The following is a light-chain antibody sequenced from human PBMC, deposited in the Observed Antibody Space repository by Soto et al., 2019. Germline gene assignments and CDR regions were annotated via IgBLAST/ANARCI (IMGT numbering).Light chain of an antibody. J-gene: IGLJ2*01. CDR1: VSEVAGYNY. CDR2: DVS. Sequence: QSVLTQPASVSGSPGQTITISCTGAVSEVAGYNYVSWYQQHPGKGPKVIIYDVSNRPLGVSNRFSGSKSVTTASLTISGLQAEDEADYYCSSFTRIVGLFGGGTKLTVL. CDR3: SSFTRIVGL. V-gene: IGLV2-14*03.